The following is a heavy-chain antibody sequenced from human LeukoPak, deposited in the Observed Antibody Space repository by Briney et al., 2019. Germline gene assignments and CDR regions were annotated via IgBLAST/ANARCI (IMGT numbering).Heavy chain of an antibody. J-gene: IGHJ4*02. Sequence: GGSLRLSCAASGXTFNNYAMSWVRQAPGKGLEWVSAISGSGGSTYYADSVKGRFTISRDNSKDTLYLQMNSLRAEDTAVYYCAKGPNFGSWRAVHYWGQGSLVTVSS. V-gene: IGHV3-23*01. CDR2: ISGSGGST. CDR1: GXTFNNYA. CDR3: AKGPNFGSWRAVHY. D-gene: IGHD3-10*01.